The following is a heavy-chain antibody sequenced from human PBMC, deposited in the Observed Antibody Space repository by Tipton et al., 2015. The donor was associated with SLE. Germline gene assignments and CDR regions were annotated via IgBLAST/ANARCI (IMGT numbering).Heavy chain of an antibody. CDR3: ARGGESYDY. D-gene: IGHD1-26*01. Sequence: TLSLTCTVSGGSISSSSYYWSWIRQPPGKGLEWIGYIYYSGSTNYNPSLKSRVTISVDTSKNQFSLKLSSVTAADTAVYYCARGGESYDYWGQGTLVTVSS. CDR1: GGSISSSSYY. J-gene: IGHJ4*02. CDR2: IYYSGST. V-gene: IGHV4-61*01.